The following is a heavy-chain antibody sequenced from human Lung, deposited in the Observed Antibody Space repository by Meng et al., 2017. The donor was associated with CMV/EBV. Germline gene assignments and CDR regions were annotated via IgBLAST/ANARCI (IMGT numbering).Heavy chain of an antibody. J-gene: IGHJ4*02. CDR3: ASFPPPGKQWLVTDY. V-gene: IGHV4-4*02. Sequence: VSPQGSVPSLVRPSGTLSLTCAVSGGSISSSNWRSWVRQPPGKGLELIGEIYHSGSTNYNPSLKSRVTISVDKSKNQFSLKLSSVTAADTAVYYCASFPPPGKQWLVTDYWGQGTLVTVSS. CDR1: GGSISSSNW. CDR2: IYHSGST. D-gene: IGHD6-19*01.